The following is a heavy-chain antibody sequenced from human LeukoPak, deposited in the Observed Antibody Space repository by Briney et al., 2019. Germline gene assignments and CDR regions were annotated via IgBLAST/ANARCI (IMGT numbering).Heavy chain of an antibody. D-gene: IGHD4-17*01. Sequence: RSLRLSCAASGFSFSSYGMHWVRQAPGKGLEWVAVIWYDGSKKYYADSVKGRFIISRDNSRNTLYLQMNSLRVEDTTVYYCARGTVTPRGIWGQGTMVTVSS. CDR2: IWYDGSKK. CDR1: GFSFSSYG. V-gene: IGHV3-33*01. CDR3: ARGTVTPRGI. J-gene: IGHJ3*02.